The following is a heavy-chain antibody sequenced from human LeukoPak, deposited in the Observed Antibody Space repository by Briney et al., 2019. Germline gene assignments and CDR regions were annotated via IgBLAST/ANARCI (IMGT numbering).Heavy chain of an antibody. CDR2: INAGNGNT. D-gene: IGHD6-19*01. CDR3: ARGRQWLGYYYYYGMDV. J-gene: IGHJ6*02. CDR1: GYTFTSYA. V-gene: IGHV1-3*01. Sequence: ASVKVSCTASGYTFTSYAMHWVRQAPGQRLEWMGWINAGNGNTKYSQKFQGRVTITRDTSASTAYMELSSLRSEDTAVYYCARGRQWLGYYYYYGMDVWGQGTTVTVSS.